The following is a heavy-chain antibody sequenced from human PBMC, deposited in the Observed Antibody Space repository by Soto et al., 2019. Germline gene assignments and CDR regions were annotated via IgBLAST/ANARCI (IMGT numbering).Heavy chain of an antibody. V-gene: IGHV3-30*18. J-gene: IGHJ4*02. CDR2: ISYDGSNK. CDR3: AKSQATHIVVVTALDY. Sequence: QVQLVESGGGVVQPGRSLRLSCAASGFTFSSYGMHWFRQAPGKGLEWVAVISYDGSNKYYADSVKGRFTISRDNSKNTLYLQMNSLRAEDTAVYYCAKSQATHIVVVTALDYWGQGTLVTVSS. D-gene: IGHD2-21*02. CDR1: GFTFSSYG.